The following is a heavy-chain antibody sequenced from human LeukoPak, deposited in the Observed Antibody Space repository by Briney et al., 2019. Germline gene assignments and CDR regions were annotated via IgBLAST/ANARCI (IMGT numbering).Heavy chain of an antibody. CDR3: AKVSGGIMVYAAFDY. CDR2: ISSSSSTI. Sequence: GGSLRLSCAASGFTFSSYSMNWVRQAPGKGLEWVSYISSSSSTIYYADSVKGRFTISRDNAKNSLYLQMSSLRAEDTAVYYCAKVSGGIMVYAAFDYWGQGTLVTVSS. V-gene: IGHV3-48*01. CDR1: GFTFSSYS. J-gene: IGHJ4*02. D-gene: IGHD2-8*01.